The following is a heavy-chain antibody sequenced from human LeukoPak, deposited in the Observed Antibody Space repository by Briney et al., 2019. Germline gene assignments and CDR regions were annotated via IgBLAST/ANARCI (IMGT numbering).Heavy chain of an antibody. Sequence: GRSLRLSCAASGFTFSSYAMHWVRQAPGKGLEWVAVISYDGSNKYYADSVKGRFTISRDNSKNTLYLQINSLRAEDTAVYYCASDHGWELPLFVGYYYGMDVWGQGTTVTVSS. J-gene: IGHJ6*02. CDR1: GFTFSSYA. CDR3: ASDHGWELPLFVGYYYGMDV. D-gene: IGHD1-26*01. V-gene: IGHV3-30-3*01. CDR2: ISYDGSNK.